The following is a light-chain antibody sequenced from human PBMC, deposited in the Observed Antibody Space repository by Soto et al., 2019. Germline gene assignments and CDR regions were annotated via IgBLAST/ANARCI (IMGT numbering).Light chain of an antibody. CDR3: RQYDSLPLT. Sequence: DIQMTQSPPSLSASVGDRVTITCQASQDIRKYLKWYQQKPGKAPELLIFDASNLETEVPSRFSGSGSGTDFSFIISSLQSEDIATYYCRQYDSLPLTFGGGTKVEI. J-gene: IGKJ4*01. V-gene: IGKV1-33*01. CDR2: DAS. CDR1: QDIRKY.